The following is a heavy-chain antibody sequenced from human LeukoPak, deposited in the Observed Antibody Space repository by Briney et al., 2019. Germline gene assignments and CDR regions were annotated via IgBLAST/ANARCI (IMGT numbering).Heavy chain of an antibody. CDR3: ARIPASIAAPS. V-gene: IGHV4-34*01. Sequence: PSETLSLTCAVYGGSFSGYHWSWIRQPPGKGLEWIGEINHSGSTNYNPSLKSRVTISVDTSKNQFSLKLSSVTAADTAVYYCARIPASIAAPSWGQGTLVTVSS. J-gene: IGHJ4*02. CDR2: INHSGST. CDR1: GGSFSGYH. D-gene: IGHD6-13*01.